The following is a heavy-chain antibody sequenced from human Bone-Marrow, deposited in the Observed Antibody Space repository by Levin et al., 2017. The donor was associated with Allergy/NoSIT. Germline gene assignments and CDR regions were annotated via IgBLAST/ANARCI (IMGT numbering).Heavy chain of an antibody. CDR2: IVVGSGNT. D-gene: IGHD2-15*01. J-gene: IGHJ4*02. CDR3: AADRRYCSGGSCLKAFDY. V-gene: IGHV1-58*01. CDR1: GFTFTSSA. Sequence: ASVKVSCKASGFTFTSSAVQWVRQARGQRLEWIGWIVVGSGNTNYAQKFQERVTITRDMSTSTAYMELSSLRSEDTAVYYCAADRRYCSGGSCLKAFDYWGQGTLVTVSS.